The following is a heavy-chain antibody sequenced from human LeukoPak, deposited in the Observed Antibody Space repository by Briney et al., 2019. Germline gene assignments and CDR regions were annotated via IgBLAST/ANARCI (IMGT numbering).Heavy chain of an antibody. Sequence: GRSLRLSCAASGFTFDDYAMHWVRHAPGKGLEWVSGISWNSGSIGYADSVKGRFTTSRDNAKNSLYLQMNSLRAEDTALYYCARVRSGRWLQSPLYYFDYWGQGTLVTVSS. CDR1: GFTFDDYA. CDR3: ARVRSGRWLQSPLYYFDY. CDR2: ISWNSGSI. V-gene: IGHV3-9*01. D-gene: IGHD5-24*01. J-gene: IGHJ4*02.